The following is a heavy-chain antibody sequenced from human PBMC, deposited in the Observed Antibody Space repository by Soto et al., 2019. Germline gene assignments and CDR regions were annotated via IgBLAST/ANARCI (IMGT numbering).Heavy chain of an antibody. Sequence: QVQLVESGGGVVQPGRSLRLSCAASGFTFSSYAMHWVRQAPGKGLEWVAVISYDGSNKYYADSVKGRFTISRDNSKNTLYLQMNSLRAEDTAVYYCAREKLRRGFDYWGQGTLVTVSS. CDR3: AREKLRRGFDY. J-gene: IGHJ4*02. CDR2: ISYDGSNK. V-gene: IGHV3-30-3*01. D-gene: IGHD4-17*01. CDR1: GFTFSSYA.